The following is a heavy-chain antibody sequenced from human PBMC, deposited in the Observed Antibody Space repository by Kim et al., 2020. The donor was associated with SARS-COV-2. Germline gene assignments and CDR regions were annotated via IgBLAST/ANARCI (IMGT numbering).Heavy chain of an antibody. V-gene: IGHV4-31*01. D-gene: IGHD6-6*01. Sequence: KPSLKSLVTISVDTSKIQFSLKLSAVTAAETAVYYCARGRSSSYNWFDPWGQGTLVTVSS. J-gene: IGHJ5*02. CDR3: ARGRSSSYNWFDP.